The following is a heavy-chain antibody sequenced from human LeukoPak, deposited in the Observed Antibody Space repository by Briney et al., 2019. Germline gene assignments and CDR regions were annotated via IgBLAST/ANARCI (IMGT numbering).Heavy chain of an antibody. Sequence: SETLSLTCAVSGYSISSGYYWGWIRPPPGKGLEWIGSIYHSGSTYYNPSLKSRVTISVDTSKNQFSLKLSSVTAADTAVYYCARVGLGYCSSTSCLDYYYGMDVWGKGTTVTVSS. CDR2: IYHSGST. D-gene: IGHD2-2*01. CDR3: ARVGLGYCSSTSCLDYYYGMDV. V-gene: IGHV4-38-2*01. CDR1: GYSISSGYY. J-gene: IGHJ6*04.